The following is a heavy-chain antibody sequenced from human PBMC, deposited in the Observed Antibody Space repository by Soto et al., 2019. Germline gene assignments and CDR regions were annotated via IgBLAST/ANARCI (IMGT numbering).Heavy chain of an antibody. CDR3: AKHGGDDYSNYPRVTHRYYFDY. D-gene: IGHD4-4*01. J-gene: IGHJ4*02. CDR2: ISYDGSNK. CDR1: GFPFSIYG. V-gene: IGHV3-30*18. Sequence: GGSLRLSCAASGFPFSIYGMHLVRQSPGKGLEWVAVISYDGSNKYYADSVKGRFTISRDNSKNTLYLQMNSLRAEDTAVYYCAKHGGDDYSNYPRVTHRYYFDYWGQGTLVTVSS.